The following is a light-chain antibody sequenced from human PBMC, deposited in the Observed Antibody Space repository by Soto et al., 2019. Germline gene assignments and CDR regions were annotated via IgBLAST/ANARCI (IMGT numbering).Light chain of an antibody. CDR1: SSDLGGYNF. V-gene: IGLV2-14*03. Sequence: QSALTQPASVSGSPGQSVTISCTGTSSDLGGYNFVSWYQHHPGKAPKLMIYDVGNRPLGVSVRVSGSKSGNTASLTISGLQAEDEADYYCSSYSSSSSVFGTGTKLTVL. CDR3: SSYSSSSSV. J-gene: IGLJ1*01. CDR2: DVG.